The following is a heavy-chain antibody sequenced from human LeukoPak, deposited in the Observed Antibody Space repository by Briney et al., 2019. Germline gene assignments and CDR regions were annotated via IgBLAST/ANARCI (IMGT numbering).Heavy chain of an antibody. CDR3: ARGAVADNSFDY. Sequence: PSETLSLTCAAYGGSFSAYYWTWIRQPPGKGLEWIGEINHSGSAKYNPSLKSRVTISVDTSKNQFSLKLSSVTAADTAVYYCARGAVADNSFDYWGQGTLVTVSS. V-gene: IGHV4-34*01. D-gene: IGHD6-19*01. CDR2: INHSGSA. CDR1: GGSFSAYY. J-gene: IGHJ4*02.